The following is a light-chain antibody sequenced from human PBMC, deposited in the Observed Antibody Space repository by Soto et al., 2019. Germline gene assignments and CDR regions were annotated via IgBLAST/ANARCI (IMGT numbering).Light chain of an antibody. CDR2: DAY. CDR1: QSVSSY. J-gene: IGKJ1*01. CDR3: QQRSNRPHGGT. Sequence: EIELTQSPATLSLSPGERATLSCWASQSVSSYLAWYQQKPGQAPRLLIYDAYNWDTGIPARFSGSGTGTDLDLTISSLEPEDFAFYYCQQRSNRPHGGTFGEGTKVEIK. V-gene: IGKV3-11*01.